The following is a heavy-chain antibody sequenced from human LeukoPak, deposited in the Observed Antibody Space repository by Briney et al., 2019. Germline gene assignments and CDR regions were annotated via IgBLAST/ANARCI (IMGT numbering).Heavy chain of an antibody. V-gene: IGHV3-21*01. D-gene: IGHD2-15*01. CDR2: IRSSSSSI. CDR3: SRGPSCSSVSCYTTGLFDY. CDR1: GFTYSIYS. J-gene: IGHJ4*02. Sequence: GGSLRLSCTASGFTYSIYSMNWVRQAPGKGLEWVSSIRSSSSSIYYADSLKGQFTISRDNAKNSLYLQMNSLRAEDTAVYYCSRGPSCSSVSCYTTGLFDYWGRGTLVTVSS.